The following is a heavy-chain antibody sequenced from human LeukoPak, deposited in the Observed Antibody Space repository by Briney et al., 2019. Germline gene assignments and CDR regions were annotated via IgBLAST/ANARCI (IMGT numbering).Heavy chain of an antibody. J-gene: IGHJ4*02. V-gene: IGHV3-33*01. D-gene: IGHD6-19*01. Sequence: GRFLRSSSAAAGFTFSSYAMHWVRQAPGKGLEWVSVIWYDGTNKYYAYSVKGRFTISRDNSKNTLYLQMNSLRAEDTAVYYCARDDSGWVDYWGQGTLVTVYS. CDR2: IWYDGTNK. CDR3: ARDDSGWVDY. CDR1: GFTFSSYA.